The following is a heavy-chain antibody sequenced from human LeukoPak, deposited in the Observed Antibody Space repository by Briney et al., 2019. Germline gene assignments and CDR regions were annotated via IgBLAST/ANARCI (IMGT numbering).Heavy chain of an antibody. CDR2: INHSGST. J-gene: IGHJ4*02. CDR3: ARGRGIAARPCGVYYFDY. D-gene: IGHD6-6*01. Sequence: SGTLSLTCTVYGGSFSGYYWSWIRQPPGKGLEWIGEINHSGSTNYNPSLKSRVTISVDTSKNQFSLKLSSVTAADTAVYYCARGRGIAARPCGVYYFDYWGQGTLVTVSS. V-gene: IGHV4-34*01. CDR1: GGSFSGYY.